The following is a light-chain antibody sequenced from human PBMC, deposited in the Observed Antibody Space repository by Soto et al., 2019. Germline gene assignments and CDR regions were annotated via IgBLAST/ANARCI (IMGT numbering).Light chain of an antibody. Sequence: SYVLTQPPSVSVSPGKTASITGGENTIGSKRVHWYQQKQGQAPVLVVFYDRVRPSGIPERFSGSNSGNTATLTISRVEAGDEADYYCQVWDSSTDQTGVFGGGTKLTVL. V-gene: IGLV3-21*04. J-gene: IGLJ2*01. CDR1: TIGSKR. CDR3: QVWDSSTDQTGV. CDR2: YDR.